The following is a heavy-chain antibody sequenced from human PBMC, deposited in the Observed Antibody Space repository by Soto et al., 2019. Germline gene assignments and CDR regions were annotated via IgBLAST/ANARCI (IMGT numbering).Heavy chain of an antibody. CDR3: AGGEGYYYYMDV. CDR2: ISGSTSYI. J-gene: IGHJ6*03. V-gene: IGHV3-21*04. D-gene: IGHD2-21*01. Sequence: GGSLRLSCAASGFSFSDYSMNWVRQAPGKGLEWVSSISGSTSYIYYADSLKGRFTVSRDNAKKSLYLQMNSLRAEDTALYYCAGGEGYYYYMDVRGKGTTVTVSS. CDR1: GFSFSDYS.